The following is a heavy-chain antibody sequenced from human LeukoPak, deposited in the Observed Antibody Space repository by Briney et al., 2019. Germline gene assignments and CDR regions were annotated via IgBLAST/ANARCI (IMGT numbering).Heavy chain of an antibody. D-gene: IGHD3-9*01. CDR2: MNPNSGNT. Sequence: ASVKVSCKASGYTFTSYDINWVRQATGQGLERMGWMNPNSGNTGYAQKFQGRVTMTRNTSISTAYMELSSLRSEDTAVYYCARMARDDFDWLLGDYMDVWGKGTTVTVSS. CDR1: GYTFTSYD. CDR3: ARMARDDFDWLLGDYMDV. V-gene: IGHV1-8*01. J-gene: IGHJ6*03.